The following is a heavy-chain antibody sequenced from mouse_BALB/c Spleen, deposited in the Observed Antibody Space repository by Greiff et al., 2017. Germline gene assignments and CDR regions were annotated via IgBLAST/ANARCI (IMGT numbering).Heavy chain of an antibody. Sequence: QVQLKQSGAELMKPGASVKISCKATGYTFSSYWIEWVKQRPGHGLEWIGEILPGSGSTNYNEKFKGKATFTADTSSNTAYMQLSSLTSEDSAVYYCARRSTATWYFDVWGAGTTVTVSS. D-gene: IGHD1-2*01. J-gene: IGHJ1*01. CDR2: ILPGSGST. CDR1: GYTFSSYW. V-gene: IGHV1-9*01. CDR3: ARRSTATWYFDV.